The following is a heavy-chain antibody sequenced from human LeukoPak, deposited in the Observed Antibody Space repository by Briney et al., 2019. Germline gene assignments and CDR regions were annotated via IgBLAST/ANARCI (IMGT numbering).Heavy chain of an antibody. D-gene: IGHD3-16*02. CDR3: ARRALGELSFSWCMDV. CDR2: ISSSSSYI. J-gene: IGHJ6*02. Sequence: KPGGSLRLSCAASGFTFSSYSMNWVRQAPGKGLEWVSSISSSSSYIYYADSVKGRFTISRDNAKNSLYLQMNSLRAEDTAVYYCARRALGELSFSWCMDVWGQGTTVTVSS. V-gene: IGHV3-21*01. CDR1: GFTFSSYS.